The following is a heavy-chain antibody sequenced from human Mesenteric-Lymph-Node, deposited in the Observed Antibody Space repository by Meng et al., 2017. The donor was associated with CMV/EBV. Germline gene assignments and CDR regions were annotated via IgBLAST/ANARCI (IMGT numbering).Heavy chain of an antibody. V-gene: IGHV3-7*01. Sequence: GGSLRLSCAASGFTFSSYWMSWVRQAPGEGLEWVANIKQDGSEKYYVDSVKGRFTISRDNAKNSLYLQMNSLRAEDTAVYYCARGDHYGSGSYFVYYYGMDVWGQGTTVTVSS. CDR1: GFTFSSYW. J-gene: IGHJ6*02. CDR3: ARGDHYGSGSYFVYYYGMDV. CDR2: IKQDGSEK. D-gene: IGHD3-10*01.